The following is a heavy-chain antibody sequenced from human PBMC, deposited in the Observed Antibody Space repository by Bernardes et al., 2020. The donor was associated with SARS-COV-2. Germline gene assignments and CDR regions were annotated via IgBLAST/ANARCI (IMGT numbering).Heavy chain of an antibody. V-gene: IGHV2-5*02. CDR1: GFSLSTSGVG. D-gene: IGHD5-18*01. CDR2: IYWDDDK. J-gene: IGHJ4*02. CDR3: AHSYQLWFLDY. Sequence: LVQPTQTLTLTCTFSGFSLSTSGVGVGWIRQPPGKALEWLALIYWDDDKRYSPSLKRRLGITKDTSKNQVVLTMTNMDPVDTATYYCAHSYQLWFLDYWGQGTLVTVSS.